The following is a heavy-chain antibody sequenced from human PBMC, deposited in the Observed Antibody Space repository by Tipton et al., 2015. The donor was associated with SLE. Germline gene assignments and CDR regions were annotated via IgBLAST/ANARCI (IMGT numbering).Heavy chain of an antibody. CDR3: ARGGVGGYDYFDF. CDR1: AGSISSGGYY. Sequence: TLSLTCTVSAGSISSGGYYWNWIRQHPGKGLEWIGYIHHSGSTSYTPSLESRLTISVDTSKNQFPLKLNSVTAADTAVYYCARGGVGGYDYFDFWGQGTLVTVSS. J-gene: IGHJ4*02. V-gene: IGHV4-31*03. D-gene: IGHD5-12*01. CDR2: IHHSGST.